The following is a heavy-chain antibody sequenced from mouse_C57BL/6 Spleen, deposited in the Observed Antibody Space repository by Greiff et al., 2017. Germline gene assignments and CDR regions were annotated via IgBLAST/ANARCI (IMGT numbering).Heavy chain of an antibody. J-gene: IGHJ4*01. V-gene: IGHV1-76*01. CDR3: ARRPYGSSFGAMDY. D-gene: IGHD1-1*01. CDR1: GYTFTDYY. CDR2: IYPGSGNT. Sequence: VQLQQSGAELVRPGASVKLSCKASGYTFTDYYINWVKQRPGQGLEWIARIYPGSGNTYYNEKFKGKATLTAEKSSSTAYMQLSSLTSEDSAVYFCARRPYGSSFGAMDYWGQGTSVTVSS.